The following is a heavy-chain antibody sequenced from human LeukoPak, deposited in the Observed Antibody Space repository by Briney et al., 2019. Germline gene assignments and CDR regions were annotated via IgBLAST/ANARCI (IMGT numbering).Heavy chain of an antibody. CDR2: INHSGST. CDR1: GGSISSYY. J-gene: IGHJ5*02. D-gene: IGHD6-13*01. Sequence: SETLSLTCTVSGGSISSYYWSWIRQPPGKGLEWIGEINHSGSTNYNPSLKGRVTISVDTSKNQFSLKLSSVTAADTAVYYCARHGVSSSWYDTYNWFDPWGQGTLVTVSS. V-gene: IGHV4-34*01. CDR3: ARHGVSSSWYDTYNWFDP.